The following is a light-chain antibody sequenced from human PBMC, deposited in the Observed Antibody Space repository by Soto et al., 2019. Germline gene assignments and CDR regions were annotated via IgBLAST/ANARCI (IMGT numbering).Light chain of an antibody. CDR2: GAS. CDR1: QSVSSSY. J-gene: IGKJ1*01. CDR3: EQHRNWPWT. V-gene: IGKV3D-20*02. Sequence: KGVTKFSGTLPLVKVEVDTLGFRVGQSVSSSYLAWYQQKPGQAPRLLIYGASSRATGIPDRFSGSGSGTDFTLTISILGPGDFSVLYCEQHRNWPWTVGQGTKVDIK.